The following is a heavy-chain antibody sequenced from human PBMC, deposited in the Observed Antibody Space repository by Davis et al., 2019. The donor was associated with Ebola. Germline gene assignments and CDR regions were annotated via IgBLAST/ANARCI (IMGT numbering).Heavy chain of an antibody. D-gene: IGHD6-19*01. V-gene: IGHV3-23*01. J-gene: IGHJ6*04. Sequence: GESLKISCAVSGFTFSTYAMTWVRQAPGKGLEWVSRISGSGGDPHYADSVKGRFTISRDNSKNTLYLQMNSLRAEDTAVFYCAKRATVKVAGANYYNAMDVWGKGTTVTVSS. CDR2: ISGSGGDP. CDR3: AKRATVKVAGANYYNAMDV. CDR1: GFTFSTYA.